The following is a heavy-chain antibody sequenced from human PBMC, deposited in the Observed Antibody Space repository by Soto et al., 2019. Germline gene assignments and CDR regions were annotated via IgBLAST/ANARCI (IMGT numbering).Heavy chain of an antibody. D-gene: IGHD4-17*01. J-gene: IGHJ3*02. CDR1: GYSFTSYW. V-gene: IGHV5-51*01. CDR2: IYPGDSDT. Sequence: PGESLNISCKGSGYSFTSYWIGWVRQVPGKGLEWMGIIYPGDSDTRYSANFQGQVTISADKSIITAYLRWSSLKASDTAMYYCARQRATVTLQAFDIWGQGTMVTVSS. CDR3: ARQRATVTLQAFDI.